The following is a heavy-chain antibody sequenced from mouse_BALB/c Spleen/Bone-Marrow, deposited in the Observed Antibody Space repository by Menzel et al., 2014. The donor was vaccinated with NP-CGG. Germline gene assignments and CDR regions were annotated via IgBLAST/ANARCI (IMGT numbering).Heavy chain of an antibody. CDR1: GFSLTSYG. D-gene: IGHD2-1*01. CDR3: ARDRRDYGKAWYFDV. J-gene: IGHJ1*01. V-gene: IGHV2-9*02. CDR2: IWAGGST. Sequence: QVQLKDSGPGLVAPSQSLSITCTVSGFSLTSYGVHWVRQPPGKGLEWLGIIWAGGSTNYKSALMPRLSISKDDSKSQVFLKMNSLQTDDTAMYYCARDRRDYGKAWYFDVWGAGTTVTVSS.